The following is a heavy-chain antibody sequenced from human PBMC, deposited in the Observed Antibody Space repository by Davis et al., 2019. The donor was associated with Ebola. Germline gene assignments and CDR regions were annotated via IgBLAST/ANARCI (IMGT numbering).Heavy chain of an antibody. CDR2: INPHNNNT. D-gene: IGHD5-12*01. Sequence: ASVKVSCKTSGGPFISLAISWVRQAPGQGLEWMGWINPHNNNTNYAQNVQGRVTMTTDTSTSTAYMEVGSLRSDDTAVFYCARAQFPTTSDHWGQGTLVTVSS. CDR3: ARAQFPTTSDH. CDR1: GGPFISLA. V-gene: IGHV1-18*01. J-gene: IGHJ4*02.